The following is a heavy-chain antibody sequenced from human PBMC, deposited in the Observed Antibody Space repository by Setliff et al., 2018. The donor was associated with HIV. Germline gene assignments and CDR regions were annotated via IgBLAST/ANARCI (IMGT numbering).Heavy chain of an antibody. V-gene: IGHV4-39*01. CDR1: GGSIISSSYY. D-gene: IGHD3-10*01. CDR3: AGQGLTMFPGGGVPAPILYYFDF. J-gene: IGHJ4*02. Sequence: PSETLSPTCTVSGGSIISSSYYWAWIRQPPGKGLEWIGTMYYRGTTYNNPSLKSRVTFSADTSKNQFSLTLNSVTATDTAVYYCAGQGLTMFPGGGVPAPILYYFDFWGQGILVTVSS. CDR2: MYYRGTT.